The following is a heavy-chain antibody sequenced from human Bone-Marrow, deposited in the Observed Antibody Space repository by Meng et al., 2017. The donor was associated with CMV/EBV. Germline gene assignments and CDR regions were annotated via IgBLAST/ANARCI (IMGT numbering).Heavy chain of an antibody. CDR2: IYWNDDK. CDR1: GFSLTTRGVG. Sequence: SGPTLVKPTQTLTLTCTFSGFSLTTRGVGVGWIRQPPGKALEWLAHIYWNDDKRYSPSLKSRLTIAKDTPRNQVVLTMTNMDPVDTATYYCAHRPSGTTNNAFDIWGQGTMVTVSS. J-gene: IGHJ3*02. V-gene: IGHV2-5*01. CDR3: AHRPSGTTNNAFDI. D-gene: IGHD1-7*01.